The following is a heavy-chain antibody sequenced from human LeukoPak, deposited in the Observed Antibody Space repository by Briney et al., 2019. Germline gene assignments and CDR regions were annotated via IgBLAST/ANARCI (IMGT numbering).Heavy chain of an antibody. Sequence: SETLSLTCTVSGGSISSYYWSRIRQPPGKGLEWIGYIYYSGSTNYNPSLKSRVTISVDTSKNQFSLKLSSVTAADTAVYYCARHGYSSSSVDYWGQGTLVTVSS. CDR2: IYYSGST. CDR3: ARHGYSSSSVDY. V-gene: IGHV4-59*01. J-gene: IGHJ4*02. D-gene: IGHD6-6*01. CDR1: GGSISSYY.